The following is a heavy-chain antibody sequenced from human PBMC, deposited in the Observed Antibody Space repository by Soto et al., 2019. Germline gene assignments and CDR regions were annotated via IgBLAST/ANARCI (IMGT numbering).Heavy chain of an antibody. CDR1: GFTFSNAW. D-gene: IGHD2-2*01. CDR3: TTGGGVVVPEFDLLDY. CDR2: IKSKTDGGTT. Sequence: EVQLVESGGGLVKPGGSLRLSCAASGFTFSNAWMSWVRQAPGKGLEWVGRIKSKTDGGTTDYAAPVKGRFTISRDDSKNTLYLQMNSVKTEDTAVYYCTTGGGVVVPEFDLLDYWGQGTLVTVSS. J-gene: IGHJ4*02. V-gene: IGHV3-15*01.